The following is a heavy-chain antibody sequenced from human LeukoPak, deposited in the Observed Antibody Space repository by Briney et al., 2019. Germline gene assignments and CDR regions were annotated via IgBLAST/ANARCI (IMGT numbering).Heavy chain of an antibody. D-gene: IGHD4-17*01. V-gene: IGHV5-51*01. Sequence: GESLKISCKGSGYSCTTYWIGWVRQMPGKGLEWMGIIYPGDSDTRYSPSFQGQVTISADKSISTAYLQWSNLKASDTAMYYCARQVRGYGDYLAPLGFWRQGTLVTVSS. CDR1: GYSCTTYW. CDR3: ARQVRGYGDYLAPLGF. J-gene: IGHJ4*02. CDR2: IYPGDSDT.